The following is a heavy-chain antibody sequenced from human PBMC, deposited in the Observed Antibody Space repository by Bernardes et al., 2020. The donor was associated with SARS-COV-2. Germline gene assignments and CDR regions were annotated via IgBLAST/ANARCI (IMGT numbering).Heavy chain of an antibody. CDR1: GGSVTSSSHY. Sequence: SETLFLTCTVSGGSVTSSSHYWGWIRQPPGKGLEWIGDIYYSGSTYYNSSLKSRVTISVDTSKNQLSLKLDSVTAADTAIYYCARRGVPYNWFDPWGQGTLVTVSS. J-gene: IGHJ5*02. CDR3: ARRGVPYNWFDP. CDR2: IYYSGST. V-gene: IGHV4-39*01.